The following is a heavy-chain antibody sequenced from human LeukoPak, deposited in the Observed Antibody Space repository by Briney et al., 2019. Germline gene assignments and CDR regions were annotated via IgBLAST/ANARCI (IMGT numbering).Heavy chain of an antibody. J-gene: IGHJ4*02. CDR1: GGSISSSSYY. CDR2: IYYSGST. V-gene: IGHV4-39*07. CDR3: ARRKLALDY. D-gene: IGHD6-13*01. Sequence: SETLSLTCTVSGGSISSSSYYWGWIRQPPGKGLEWIGSIYYSGSTYYNPSLKSRVTISVDTSKNQFSLKLSSVTAADTAVYYCARRKLALDYWGQGTLVTVSS.